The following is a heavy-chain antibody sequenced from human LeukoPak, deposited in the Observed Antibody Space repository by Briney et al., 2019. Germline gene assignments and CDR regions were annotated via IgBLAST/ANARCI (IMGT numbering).Heavy chain of an antibody. CDR2: IIPIFGTA. CDR1: GYTFTSYG. D-gene: IGHD3-16*01. CDR3: ARAWGTLLKDWFDP. V-gene: IGHV1-69*13. J-gene: IGHJ5*02. Sequence: GASVKVSCKASGYTFTSYGISWVRQAPGQGLEWMGGIIPIFGTANYAQKFQGRVTITADESTSTAYMELSSLRSEDTAVYYCARAWGTLLKDWFDPWGQGTLVTVSS.